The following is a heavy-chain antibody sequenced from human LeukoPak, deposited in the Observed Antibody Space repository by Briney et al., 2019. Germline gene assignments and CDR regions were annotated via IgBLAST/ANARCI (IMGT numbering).Heavy chain of an antibody. D-gene: IGHD6-6*01. J-gene: IGHJ5*02. Sequence: GGSLRLSCAASGFTFSSHSMNWVRQAPGKGLEWVSCISTSSSYIDYADSVKGRFTTSRDNAKNSLYLEMNSLRADDTAVYYCARGSSNIAARDNWFDPWGQGTLATVSS. CDR2: ISTSSSYI. CDR3: ARGSSNIAARDNWFDP. V-gene: IGHV3-21*01. CDR1: GFTFSSHS.